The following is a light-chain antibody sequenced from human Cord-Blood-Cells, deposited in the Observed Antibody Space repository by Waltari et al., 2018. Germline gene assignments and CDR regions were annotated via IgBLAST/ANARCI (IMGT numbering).Light chain of an antibody. J-gene: IGKJ1*01. CDR3: QQSYSTLTWT. Sequence: DIQLTQSPSSLSASVGDRVTITCLASQSISSYLNWYQQKPGKAPKLLIYPASSLQSGVPSRFSGSGSGTDFTLTISSLQPEDFATYYCQQSYSTLTWTFGQGTKVEIK. V-gene: IGKV1-39*01. CDR2: PAS. CDR1: QSISSY.